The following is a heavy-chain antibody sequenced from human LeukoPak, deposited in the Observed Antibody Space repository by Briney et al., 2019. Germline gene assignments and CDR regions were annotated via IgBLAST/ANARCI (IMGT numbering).Heavy chain of an antibody. J-gene: IGHJ4*02. CDR3: ASRIPYDSSSY. Sequence: GSLRLSCAASGFTFSSYWMHWVRQAPGKGLVWVSRISSDGSSTDYADSVKGRFTISRDNAKNTLYLQMNSLRADDTAVYYCASRIPYDSSSYWGQGTLVTVSS. D-gene: IGHD3-22*01. V-gene: IGHV3-74*01. CDR1: GFTFSSYW. CDR2: ISSDGSST.